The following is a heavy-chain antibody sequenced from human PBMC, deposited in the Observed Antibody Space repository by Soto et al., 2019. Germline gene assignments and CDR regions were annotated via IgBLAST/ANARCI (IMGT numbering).Heavy chain of an antibody. CDR1: GGSFSGYY. V-gene: IGHV4-34*01. Sequence: QVQLQQWGAGLLKPSEPLSLTCAVYGGSFSGYYWSWIRQPPGKGLEGIGEINHSGSTNYNPSLKSRVTISVDTSKNQLSMKLSSVTAADTAVYYCARVAAAATANFDYWGQGTLVTVSS. CDR3: ARVAAAATANFDY. D-gene: IGHD6-13*01. CDR2: INHSGST. J-gene: IGHJ4*02.